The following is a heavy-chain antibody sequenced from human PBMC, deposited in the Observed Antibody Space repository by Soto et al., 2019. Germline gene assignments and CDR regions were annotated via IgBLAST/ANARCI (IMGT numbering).Heavy chain of an antibody. V-gene: IGHV3-30*18. CDR2: MSYDGTKQ. D-gene: IGHD6-13*01. CDR3: AKEYGSTWIDH. J-gene: IGHJ4*02. CDR1: GFTFNSYG. Sequence: PGGSLRLSCAASGFTFNSYGMHWVRQGPGNGLEWVAAMSYDGTKQYYVDSVKGRFTISRDNSRNTLFLQLNSLRDEDTAVYYCAKEYGSTWIDHWGQGTPVTVSS.